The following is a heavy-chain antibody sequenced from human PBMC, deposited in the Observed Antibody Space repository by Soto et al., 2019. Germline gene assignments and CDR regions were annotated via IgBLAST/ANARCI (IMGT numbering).Heavy chain of an antibody. CDR2: INTGGGT. Sequence: EVQLVESGGGLVQSGESLRLSCAASGFIFSNNYMSWVRQAPGKGLEWVSFINTGGGTDYAASVKGRFTISRDNSRNTVDMQMNNLGVEDTAVYYCTSRSVDGWYLHWGQGALVTVSS. CDR1: GFIFSNNY. V-gene: IGHV3-66*01. J-gene: IGHJ4*02. D-gene: IGHD6-19*01. CDR3: TSRSVDGWYLH.